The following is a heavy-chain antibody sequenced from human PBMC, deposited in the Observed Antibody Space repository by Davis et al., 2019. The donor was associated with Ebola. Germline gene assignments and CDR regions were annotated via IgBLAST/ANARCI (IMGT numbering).Heavy chain of an antibody. Sequence: PGGSLRLSCTDSVITFSSYAMTWVRQAPGKGLEWVSAISGSGGSTYYADSVKGRFTISRDNAKNSLYLQMNSLRAEDTAVYYCASGAYSSSSPWEYFQRWGQGTLVTVSS. V-gene: IGHV3-23*01. CDR3: ASGAYSSSSPWEYFQR. J-gene: IGHJ1*01. D-gene: IGHD6-6*01. CDR1: VITFSSYA. CDR2: ISGSGGST.